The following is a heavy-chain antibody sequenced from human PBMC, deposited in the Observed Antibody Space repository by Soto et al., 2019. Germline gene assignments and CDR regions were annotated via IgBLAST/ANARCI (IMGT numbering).Heavy chain of an antibody. CDR2: ITSNSTYL. D-gene: IGHD6-6*01. J-gene: IGHJ4*02. V-gene: IGHV3-21*01. CDR3: ARDGARDPGHKGFDF. Sequence: EGCLTLSCAGPGFTFSSYTLHWVLQAPGKGLEWVSSITSNSTYLYYRDSLKCRFTISRDNAKNSLYLQLNDLRAEDTAVYYCARDGARDPGHKGFDFWGQGTLVTVSS. CDR1: GFTFSSYT.